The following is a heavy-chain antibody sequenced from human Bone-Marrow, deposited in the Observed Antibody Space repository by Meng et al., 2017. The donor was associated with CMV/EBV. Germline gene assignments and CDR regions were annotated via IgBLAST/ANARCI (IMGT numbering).Heavy chain of an antibody. CDR2: IDWDDDK. D-gene: IGHD3-22*01. J-gene: IGHJ4*02. CDR3: ARIPRAGYYDSSGYDYFDY. V-gene: IGHV2-70D*14. Sequence: SGPTLVKPTQTLTLTCTFSGFSLSTSGMRVSWIRQPPGKALERLARIDWDDDKFYSTSLKTRLTISKDTSKNQVVLTMTNMDPVDTATYYCARIPRAGYYDSSGYDYFDYWGQGTLVTVSS. CDR1: GFSLSTSGMR.